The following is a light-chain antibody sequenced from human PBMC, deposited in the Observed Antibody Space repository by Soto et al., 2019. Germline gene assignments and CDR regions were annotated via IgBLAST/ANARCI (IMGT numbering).Light chain of an antibody. CDR1: QSHLYSVSNKNY. V-gene: IGKV4-1*01. CDR2: WAS. Sequence: DIVMTQSPDSLAVSLVERATINCKSSQSHLYSVSNKNYLAWYQKKPGQPPKLLIYWASTRESGVPDRFSGSGSGTDFTLTISSLQAEDVAFYYCQQSYDGPRTFGQGTKVEIK. CDR3: QQSYDGPRT. J-gene: IGKJ1*01.